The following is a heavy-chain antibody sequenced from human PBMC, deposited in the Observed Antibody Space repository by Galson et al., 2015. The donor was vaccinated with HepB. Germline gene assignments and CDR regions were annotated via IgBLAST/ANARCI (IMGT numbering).Heavy chain of an antibody. Sequence: SCKASGFTFTTSRMQWVRQARGQRLEWIGWIAVGSSNTIYAQEFQERVTITRDMSTSTAYMELSSLRSEDTAVYYCVTSHDFWSGYLDSWGQGTLVTISS. CDR1: GFTFTTSR. D-gene: IGHD3-3*01. CDR2: IAVGSSNT. CDR3: VTSHDFWSGYLDS. V-gene: IGHV1-58*02. J-gene: IGHJ4*02.